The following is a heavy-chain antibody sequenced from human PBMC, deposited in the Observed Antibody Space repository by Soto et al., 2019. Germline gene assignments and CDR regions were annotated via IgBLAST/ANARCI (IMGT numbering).Heavy chain of an antibody. CDR1: GGSFKSYY. V-gene: IGHV4-59*01. D-gene: IGHD1-26*01. J-gene: IGHJ6*03. Sequence: PSETLSLTCSVSGGSFKSYYWSWVRQPPGKGLEWIGYIHTSGSTNYKPSFKSRVNISFATSKNHLSLRLTSVPSADTAVYFCASQGGCYYMVQARPYYTDVSGKAPMLTLS. CDR3: ASQGGCYYMVQARPYYTDV. CDR2: IHTSGST.